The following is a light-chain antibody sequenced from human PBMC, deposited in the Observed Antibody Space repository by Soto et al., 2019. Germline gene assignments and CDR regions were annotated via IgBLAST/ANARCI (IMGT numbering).Light chain of an antibody. J-gene: IGLJ2*01. CDR1: SSNIGSHT. Sequence: QSVLTQPPSASGTPGQRVTISCSGSSSNIGSHTVNWYHQLPGTAPTVLNYGNNQRPSGVPDRFSGSKSGTSASLAISGLQSEDEGDYYCAAWDDRRSVVLFGGGTKLTVL. V-gene: IGLV1-44*01. CDR2: GNN. CDR3: AAWDDRRSVVL.